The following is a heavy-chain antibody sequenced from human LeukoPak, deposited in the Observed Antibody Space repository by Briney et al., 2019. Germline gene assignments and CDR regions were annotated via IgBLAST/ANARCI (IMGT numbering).Heavy chain of an antibody. D-gene: IGHD3-10*01. V-gene: IGHV4-34*01. CDR3: ARGYGSGTYYHYYYYMDV. Sequence: SETLSLTCAVYGGSFSGYYWSWIRQHPGKGLEWIGEINHSGSTNYNPSLKSRVTISVDTSKNQFSLKLSSVTAADTAVYYCARGYGSGTYYHYYYYMDVWGKGTTVTVSS. CDR1: GGSFSGYY. CDR2: INHSGST. J-gene: IGHJ6*03.